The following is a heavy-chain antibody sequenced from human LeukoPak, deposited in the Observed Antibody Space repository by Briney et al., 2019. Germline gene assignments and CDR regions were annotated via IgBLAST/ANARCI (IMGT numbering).Heavy chain of an antibody. V-gene: IGHV3-48*02. CDR2: ISSSSGTI. CDR3: ARATGYCRGGSCHHDAFDF. Sequence: GGSLRLSCAASGFTFSSYSMNWVRQAPGKGLEWVSYISSSSGTINYADSVKGRFTISRDNAKNSLHLQMNSLRDEDTAVYYCARATGYCRGGSCHHDAFDFWGQGTMVTVSS. J-gene: IGHJ3*01. D-gene: IGHD2-15*01. CDR1: GFTFSSYS.